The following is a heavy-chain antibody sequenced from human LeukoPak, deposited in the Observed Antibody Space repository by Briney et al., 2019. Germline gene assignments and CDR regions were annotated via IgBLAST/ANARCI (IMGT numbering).Heavy chain of an antibody. CDR2: INPNSGGA. D-gene: IGHD6-19*01. CDR3: VTRSYTSGWPT. CDR1: VNTFIGNY. J-gene: IGHJ5*02. V-gene: IGHV1-2*02. Sequence: ASVKVSGKASVNTFIGNYIHGVPQASGQGLEWMGWINPNSGGANYAQRFQGRVTMTRDTSVTTAFLDLDRLTSDDTAVYYCVTRSYTSGWPTWGQGTLVTVSS.